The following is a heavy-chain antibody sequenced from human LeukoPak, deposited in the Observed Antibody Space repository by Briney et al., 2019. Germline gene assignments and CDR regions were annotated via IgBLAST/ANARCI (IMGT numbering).Heavy chain of an antibody. CDR1: GGSISTTNYY. V-gene: IGHV4-39*01. CDR2: TYYGGST. CDR3: VSIISARPDY. Sequence: KPSETLSLTCTVSGGSISTTNYYWGWIRQPPGKGLEWIASTYYGGSTYYNPSLKSRVTISLDTSKNQFSLNLSSVTAADTAVYHCVSIISARPDYWGQGILFTLSS. D-gene: IGHD6-6*01. J-gene: IGHJ4*02.